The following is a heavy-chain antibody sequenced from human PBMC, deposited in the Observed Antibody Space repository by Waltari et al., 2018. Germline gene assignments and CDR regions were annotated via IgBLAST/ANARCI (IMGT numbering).Heavy chain of an antibody. V-gene: IGHV3-30*02. J-gene: IGHJ5*02. CDR2: VRYDGKNQ. CDR3: AKGLGTVTDL. Sequence: QVSLVESGGGVVRPGGSLRLACTATGFSFSTFGLHWIRQAPGKGLEGVAYVRYDGKNQEYADSVKGRFTISRDNSKNTLYLQMNSLTLEDTALYFCAKGLGTVTDLWGQGTVVTVSS. D-gene: IGHD1-1*01. CDR1: GFSFSTFG.